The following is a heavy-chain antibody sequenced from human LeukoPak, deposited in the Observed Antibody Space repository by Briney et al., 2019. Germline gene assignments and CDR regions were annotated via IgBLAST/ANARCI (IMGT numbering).Heavy chain of an antibody. CDR2: IYYSGST. CDR1: GGSISSSSYY. V-gene: IGHV4-39*01. Sequence: ASETLSLTCTVSGGSISSSSYYWGWIRQPPGKGLEWIGSIYYSGSTYYNPSLKSRVTISVDTSKNQFSLKLSSVTAADTAVYYCARGLGQWLDYWGQGTLVTVSS. D-gene: IGHD6-19*01. CDR3: ARGLGQWLDY. J-gene: IGHJ4*02.